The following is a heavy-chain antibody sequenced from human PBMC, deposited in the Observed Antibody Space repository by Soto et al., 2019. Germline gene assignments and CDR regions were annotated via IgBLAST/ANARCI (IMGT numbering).Heavy chain of an antibody. Sequence: WISKKQGKGLEWIGYIYYSGSTYYNPSLKSRVTISVDTSKNQFSLKLSSVTAADTAVYYCARGRIVVVEYYFAYWVQGTLVTGTS. CDR3: ARGRIVVVEYYFAY. CDR2: IYYSGST. D-gene: IGHD3-22*01. J-gene: IGHJ4*02. V-gene: IGHV4-31*02.